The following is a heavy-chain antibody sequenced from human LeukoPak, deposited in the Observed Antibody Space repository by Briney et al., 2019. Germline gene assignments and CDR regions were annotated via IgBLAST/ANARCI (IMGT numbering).Heavy chain of an antibody. CDR3: AREFDP. J-gene: IGHJ5*02. CDR2: LYDSGST. Sequence: SETLSLTCTVSGGSIRSSSFYWDWIRQPPGKGLEWIGNLYDSGSTHYNPSLRSRVTISADTSKNQFSLKLSSVTAADTAVYYCAREFDPWGQGTLVTVSS. V-gene: IGHV4-39*02. CDR1: GGSIRSSSFY.